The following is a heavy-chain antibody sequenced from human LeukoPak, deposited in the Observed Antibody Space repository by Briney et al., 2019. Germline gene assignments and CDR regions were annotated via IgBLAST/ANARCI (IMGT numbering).Heavy chain of an antibody. CDR3: ARGATGY. J-gene: IGHJ4*02. CDR1: GGSISSYY. Sequence: SETLSLTCTVSGGSISSYYWSWIRQPPGKGLEWIGYIYYSGSTYYNPSLKSRVTISVDTSKNQFSLKLSSVTAADTAVYYCARGATGYWGQGTLVTVSS. V-gene: IGHV4-59*08. CDR2: IYYSGST.